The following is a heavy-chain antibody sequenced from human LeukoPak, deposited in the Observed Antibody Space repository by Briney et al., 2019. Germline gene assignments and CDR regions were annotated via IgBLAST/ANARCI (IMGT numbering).Heavy chain of an antibody. CDR2: INAGNGNT. CDR1: GYTFTSYA. Sequence: ASVKVSCKASGYTFTSYAMHWVRQAPGQRLEWMGWINAGNGNTKYSQKFQGSVTITRDTSASTAYMELSSLRSEDTAVYYCARDRGYCSGGSCYPNWFDPWGQGTLVTVSS. D-gene: IGHD2-15*01. J-gene: IGHJ5*02. V-gene: IGHV1-3*01. CDR3: ARDRGYCSGGSCYPNWFDP.